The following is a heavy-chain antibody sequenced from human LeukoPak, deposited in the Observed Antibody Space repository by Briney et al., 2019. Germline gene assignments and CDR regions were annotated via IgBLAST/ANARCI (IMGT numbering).Heavy chain of an antibody. CDR3: ASGEYSRTRLGY. Sequence: LPGGSLRLSCAASGFTFSSYAMSWVRQAPGRGLEWVSAISGSGGSTYYADSVKGRFTISRDNSKNTLYLQMNSLRAEDTAVYYCASGEYSRTRLGYWGQGTLVTVSS. J-gene: IGHJ4*02. CDR1: GFTFSSYA. V-gene: IGHV3-23*01. D-gene: IGHD6-6*01. CDR2: ISGSGGST.